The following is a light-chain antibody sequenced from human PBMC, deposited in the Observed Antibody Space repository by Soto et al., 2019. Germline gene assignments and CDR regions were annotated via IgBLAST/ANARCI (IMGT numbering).Light chain of an antibody. Sequence: EIVLTQSPGTLSSSPGDRATLSCRASQSVSSSYLAWYQQKPGQAPRLLIYGASSRATGIPERFSGSGSGTDFTLTISRLEPEDFAVYYCHQYDSSPLTFGGGTKVEIK. V-gene: IGKV3-20*01. CDR1: QSVSSSY. CDR2: GAS. CDR3: HQYDSSPLT. J-gene: IGKJ4*01.